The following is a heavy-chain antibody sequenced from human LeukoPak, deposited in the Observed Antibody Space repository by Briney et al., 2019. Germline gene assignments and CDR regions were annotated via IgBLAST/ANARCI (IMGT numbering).Heavy chain of an antibody. CDR2: IKQDGSEK. J-gene: IGHJ6*02. CDR1: GFTFSSYW. Sequence: PGGSLRLSCAASGFTFSSYWMSRVRQAPGKGLEWVANIKQDGSEKYYVDSVKGRFTISRDNAKNSLYLQMNSLRAEDTAVYYCARGDSSWYYYYGMDVWGQGTTVTVSS. D-gene: IGHD6-13*01. CDR3: ARGDSSWYYYYGMDV. V-gene: IGHV3-7*01.